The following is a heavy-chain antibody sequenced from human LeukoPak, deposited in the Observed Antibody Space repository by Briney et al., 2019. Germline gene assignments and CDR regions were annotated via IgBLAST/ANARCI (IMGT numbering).Heavy chain of an antibody. CDR2: IRGSGDRT. V-gene: IGHV3-23*01. Sequence: GGSLRLSCAASGFTFSSYAMSWVRQAPGKGLEWVSGIRGSGDRTFYADSVKGRFTISRDNSENMVYLQMSSLRVEDTAVYYCAKAAVGDVFSFDYWGQGTLVTVPS. CDR1: GFTFSSYA. CDR3: AKAAVGDVFSFDY. J-gene: IGHJ4*02. D-gene: IGHD1-26*01.